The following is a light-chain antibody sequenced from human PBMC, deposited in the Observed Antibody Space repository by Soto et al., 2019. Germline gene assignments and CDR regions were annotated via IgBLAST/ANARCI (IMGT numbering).Light chain of an antibody. V-gene: IGKV1-16*01. CDR2: TAS. J-gene: IGKJ1*01. Sequence: DIQITQSPSSLSASVGDRVTITCRTSQPISDYLNWYQQKPGKAPTLLIYTASNLQSGVPSRFSGSRSGTEFTLTISSLQPDDFATYYCQQYNSYSWTFGQGTKVDIK. CDR1: QPISDY. CDR3: QQYNSYSWT.